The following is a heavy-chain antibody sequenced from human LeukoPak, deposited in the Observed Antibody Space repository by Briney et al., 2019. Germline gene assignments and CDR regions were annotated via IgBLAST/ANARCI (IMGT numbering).Heavy chain of an antibody. CDR3: ARQSRGNCGGDCDNGMDV. CDR1: GYSFSSNW. Sequence: GESLKISCKGSGYSFSSNWIGWVRQMPGKGLEWMGIIYPDDSDTRYSPSFQGQVTISADKSISTAYLRWSSLKASDTAMYYCARQSRGNCGGDCDNGMDVWGQGTTVTVSS. V-gene: IGHV5-51*01. J-gene: IGHJ6*02. D-gene: IGHD2-21*02. CDR2: IYPDDSDT.